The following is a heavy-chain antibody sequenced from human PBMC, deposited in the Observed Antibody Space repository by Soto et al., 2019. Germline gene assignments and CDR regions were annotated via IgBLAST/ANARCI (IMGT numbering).Heavy chain of an antibody. CDR3: ARETSGYSSSFTYYYYGMDV. J-gene: IGHJ6*02. CDR2: ISYDGSNK. Sequence: GGSLRLSCAASGFTFSSYAMHWVRQAPGKGLEWVAVISYDGSNKYYADSVKGRFTISRDNSKNTLYLQMNSLRAEDTAVYYCARETSGYSSSFTYYYYGMDVWGQGTTVTVSS. D-gene: IGHD6-6*01. V-gene: IGHV3-30-3*01. CDR1: GFTFSSYA.